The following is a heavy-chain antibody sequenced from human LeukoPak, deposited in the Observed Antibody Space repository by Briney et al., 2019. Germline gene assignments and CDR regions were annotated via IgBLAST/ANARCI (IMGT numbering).Heavy chain of an antibody. CDR2: INPSGGST. CDR3: AREMEGYTIDY. J-gene: IGHJ4*02. D-gene: IGHD5-24*01. V-gene: IGHV1-46*01. Sequence: ASVKVSCTASGYTFTSYYMHWVRQAPGQGLEWMGIINPSGGSTSYAQKFQGRVTMTRDTSTSTVYMELSSLRSEDTAVYYCAREMEGYTIDYWGQGTLVTVSS. CDR1: GYTFTSYY.